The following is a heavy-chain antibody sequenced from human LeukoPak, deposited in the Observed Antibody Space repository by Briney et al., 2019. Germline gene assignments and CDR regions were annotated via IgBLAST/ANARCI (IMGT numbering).Heavy chain of an antibody. D-gene: IGHD3-16*01. CDR2: IYWNDEK. V-gene: IGHV2-5*01. J-gene: IGHJ2*01. CDR1: GFSLSTGRVG. Sequence: SGPTLVNPTQTLTLTCTFSGFSLSTGRVGVGWIRQPPGKALDWLALIYWNDEKRYSPSLKSRLTITKDTSKNQVVLTMTKMDPMDTATYYCAHRTTDLFGAWGRGTLVTVSS. CDR3: AHRTTDLFGA.